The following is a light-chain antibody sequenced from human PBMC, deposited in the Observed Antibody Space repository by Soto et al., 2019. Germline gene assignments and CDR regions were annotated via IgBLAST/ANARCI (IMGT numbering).Light chain of an antibody. CDR3: QQCGSSPET. CDR2: SAS. J-gene: IGKJ1*01. Sequence: EIVLTQSPGTLSLSPGERATLSCRASQSVSSTYLAWYQQKPGQAPRLLIYSASSRATGIPDRFSGSGSGTDFTLTISRLEPEDFAVYYCQQCGSSPETFGQGTKVDIK. CDR1: QSVSSTY. V-gene: IGKV3-20*01.